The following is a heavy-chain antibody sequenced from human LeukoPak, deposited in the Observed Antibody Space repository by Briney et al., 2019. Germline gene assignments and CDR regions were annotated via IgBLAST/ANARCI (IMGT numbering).Heavy chain of an antibody. CDR1: GYTFTGYY. D-gene: IGHD3-3*01. Sequence: ASVKVSCKASGYTFTGYYMHWVRQAPGQGLEWMGWINPNSGGTNYAQKLQGRVTMTTDTSTSTAYMELRSLRSDDTAVYYCARGERITIFGVVISQRNWFDPWGQGTLVTVSS. CDR3: ARGERITIFGVVISQRNWFDP. V-gene: IGHV1-2*02. J-gene: IGHJ5*02. CDR2: INPNSGGT.